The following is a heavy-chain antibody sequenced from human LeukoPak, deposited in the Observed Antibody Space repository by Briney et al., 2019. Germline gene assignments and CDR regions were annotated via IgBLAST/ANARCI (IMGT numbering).Heavy chain of an antibody. V-gene: IGHV3-23*01. CDR2: ISGSGGST. CDR1: GFTFSGYA. D-gene: IGHD3-22*01. Sequence: GGSLRLSCAASGFTFSGYAMSWVRQAPGKGLEWVSAISGSGGSTYYADSVKGRFTISRDNSKNTLYLQMNSLRAEDTAVYYCAKDGNYYDSSGYPEYYFDYWGQGTLVTVSS. J-gene: IGHJ4*02. CDR3: AKDGNYYDSSGYPEYYFDY.